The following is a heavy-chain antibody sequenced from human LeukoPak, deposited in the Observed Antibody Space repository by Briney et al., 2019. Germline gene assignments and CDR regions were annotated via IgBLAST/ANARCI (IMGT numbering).Heavy chain of an antibody. CDR3: ARGRGLYCSSDNCLTDAFDI. CDR1: GFTFSSYA. Sequence: GGSLRLSCAASGFTFSSYAMSWVRQAPGKGLEWVSPISGSGYSTFYADSVKGRFTISRDNSKNTLYLQMNSLRVEDSAVYYCARGRGLYCSSDNCLTDAFDIWGQGTMVTVSS. CDR2: ISGSGYST. V-gene: IGHV3-23*01. D-gene: IGHD2-2*01. J-gene: IGHJ3*02.